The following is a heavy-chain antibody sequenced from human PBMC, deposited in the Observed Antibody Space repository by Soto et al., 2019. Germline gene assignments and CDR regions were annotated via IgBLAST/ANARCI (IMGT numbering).Heavy chain of an antibody. CDR2: ISSSSSTI. Sequence: GGSLRLSCAASGFTFSSYSMNWVRQAPGKGLEWVSYISSSSSTIYYADSVKGRFTISRDNAKNSLYLQMNSLRAEDTAVYYCARDHGGIVGAAPDYWGQGTLVTVSS. V-gene: IGHV3-48*04. D-gene: IGHD1-26*01. CDR3: ARDHGGIVGAAPDY. CDR1: GFTFSSYS. J-gene: IGHJ4*02.